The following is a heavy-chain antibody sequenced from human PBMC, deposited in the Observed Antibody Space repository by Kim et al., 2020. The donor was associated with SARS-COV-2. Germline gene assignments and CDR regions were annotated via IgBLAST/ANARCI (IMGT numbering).Heavy chain of an antibody. D-gene: IGHD5-18*01. J-gene: IGHJ4*02. CDR1: GGSFSGYY. V-gene: IGHV4-34*01. Sequence: SETLSLTCAVYGGSFSGYYWSWIRQPPGKGLEWIGEINHSGSTNYNPSLKSRVTISVDTSKNQFSLQLSSVTAADTAVYYCARGGGDSDVALDYWGQGTLVTVSS. CDR3: ARGGGDSDVALDY. CDR2: INHSGST.